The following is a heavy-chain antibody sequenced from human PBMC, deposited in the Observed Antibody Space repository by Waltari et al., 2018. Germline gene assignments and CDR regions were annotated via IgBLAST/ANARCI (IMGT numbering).Heavy chain of an antibody. V-gene: IGHV3-74*01. CDR3: AKLTPPEDY. J-gene: IGHJ4*02. CDR2: IKYDGTIT. Sequence: EVRLVESGGALVQPGGSLRLSCAASGFNFNDYWMHWVRQGPGKRLEWVSRIKYDGTITVYADFAKGRFTISRDSARNMIYLQMNSLRDEDTAVYYCAKLTPPEDYWGQGTLVTVSS. D-gene: IGHD7-27*01. CDR1: GFNFNDYW.